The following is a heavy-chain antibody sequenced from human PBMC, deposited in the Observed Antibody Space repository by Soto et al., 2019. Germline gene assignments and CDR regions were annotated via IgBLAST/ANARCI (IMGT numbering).Heavy chain of an antibody. Sequence: SETLSLTCTVSGGSISSYYWSWIRQPPGKGLEWIGYIYYSGSTNYNPSLTSRVTISVDTSKNQFSLKLSSVTAADTAVYYCPRQVDIVATMMHWFDPWGQGTMVAVSS. CDR1: GGSISSYY. CDR2: IYYSGST. J-gene: IGHJ5*02. CDR3: PRQVDIVATMMHWFDP. D-gene: IGHD5-12*01. V-gene: IGHV4-59*01.